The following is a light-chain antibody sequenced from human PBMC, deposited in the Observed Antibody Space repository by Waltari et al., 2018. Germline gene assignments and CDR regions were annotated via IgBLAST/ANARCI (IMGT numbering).Light chain of an antibody. Sequence: DIVMTQSPDSLAVSLGERATINCKSSQSLFYSSNNKNYLAWYQQKPRQPPKLLIYWASTRESGVPDRFIGSGSGTDFTLTISSLEPEDFATYYCQQSYSTLYTFGQGTKLEIK. CDR1: QSLFYSSNNKNY. V-gene: IGKV4-1*01. CDR2: WAS. CDR3: QQSYSTLYT. J-gene: IGKJ2*01.